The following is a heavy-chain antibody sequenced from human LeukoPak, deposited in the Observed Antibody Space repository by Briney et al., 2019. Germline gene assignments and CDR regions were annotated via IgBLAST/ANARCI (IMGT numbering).Heavy chain of an antibody. CDR2: INHSGSI. D-gene: IGHD2-2*01. J-gene: IGHJ5*02. CDR3: ARDPVVPAAIPFDP. CDR1: GGSFSDYY. V-gene: IGHV4-34*01. Sequence: SETLSLTCAVYGGSFSDYYWNWIRQPPGKGLEWRGEINHSGSINYNPSLKSRVTMSVDTSKNQFSLKQSSVTAADTAVYYCARDPVVPAAIPFDPWGQGTLVTVSS.